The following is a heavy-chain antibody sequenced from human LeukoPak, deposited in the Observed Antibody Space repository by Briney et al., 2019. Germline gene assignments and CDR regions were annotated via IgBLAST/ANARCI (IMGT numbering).Heavy chain of an antibody. CDR2: IYYSGST. V-gene: IGHV4-59*08. Sequence: SETLSLTCTVSGGSISSYYWSWIRQPPGKGLEWIGYIYYSGSTNYNPSLKSRVTISVDTSKNQFSLKLSSVTAADTAVYYCARRFKSSGYDYWGQGTLVTVSS. CDR1: GGSISSYY. D-gene: IGHD3-22*01. J-gene: IGHJ4*02. CDR3: ARRFKSSGYDY.